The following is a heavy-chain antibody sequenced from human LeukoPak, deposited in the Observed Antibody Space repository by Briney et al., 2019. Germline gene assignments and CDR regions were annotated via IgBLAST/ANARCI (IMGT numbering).Heavy chain of an antibody. Sequence: GASVKVSCKASGGTFSSYAISWVRQAPGQGLEWMGGIIPIFGTANYAQKFQGRVTITADKSTSTAYMELSSLRSEDTAVYYCAREGQLERRRSWFDPWGQGTLVTVSS. V-gene: IGHV1-69*06. CDR3: AREGQLERRRSWFDP. J-gene: IGHJ5*02. CDR1: GGTFSSYA. CDR2: IIPIFGTA. D-gene: IGHD1-1*01.